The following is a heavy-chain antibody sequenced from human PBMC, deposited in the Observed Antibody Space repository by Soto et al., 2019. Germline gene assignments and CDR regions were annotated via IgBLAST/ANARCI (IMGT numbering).Heavy chain of an antibody. CDR1: GDTFSSYA. Sequence: QVQLVQSGAEVKKHGSSVKVSCKASGDTFSSYAISWVRQAPGQGLAWMGGIIPMFGTANYAQKFQGRVTITADEYTSTAYMELSSLRSEDTAVYYCARGDVGGGCSLSFDYWGQGTLVTVSS. J-gene: IGHJ4*02. V-gene: IGHV1-69*01. CDR2: IIPMFGTA. CDR3: ARGDVGGGCSLSFDY. D-gene: IGHD1-26*01.